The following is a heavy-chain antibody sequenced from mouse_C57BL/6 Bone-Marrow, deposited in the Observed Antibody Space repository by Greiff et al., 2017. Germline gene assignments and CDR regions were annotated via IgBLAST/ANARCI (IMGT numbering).Heavy chain of an antibody. V-gene: IGHV14-2*01. CDR2: IDPEDGET. Sequence: DVQLVESGAELVKPGASVKLSCTASGFNIKDYYMHWVKQRTEQGLEWIGRIDPEDGETKYAPKFQGKATITADTSSNTAYLKLSSLTSEDTAVYYCALTGTGAWFAYWGQGTLVTVSA. CDR1: GFNIKDYY. CDR3: ALTGTGAWFAY. D-gene: IGHD4-1*01. J-gene: IGHJ3*01.